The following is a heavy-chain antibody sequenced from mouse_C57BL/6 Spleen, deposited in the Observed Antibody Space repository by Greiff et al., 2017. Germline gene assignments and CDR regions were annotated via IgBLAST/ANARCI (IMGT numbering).Heavy chain of an antibody. V-gene: IGHV14-4*01. D-gene: IGHD2-1*01. Sequence: VQLKESGAELVRPGASVKLSCTASGFNINDDYMHWVKQRPEQGLEWIGWIDPENGDTEYASKFQGKATISADTSANTAYLQLSSLTSEDTAFYDSTRGTVYYGNYRYFDVWGTGTTVTVSS. CDR3: TRGTVYYGNYRYFDV. CDR2: IDPENGDT. J-gene: IGHJ1*03. CDR1: GFNINDDY.